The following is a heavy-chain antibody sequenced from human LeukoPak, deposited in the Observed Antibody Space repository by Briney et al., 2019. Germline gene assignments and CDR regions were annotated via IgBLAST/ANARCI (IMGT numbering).Heavy chain of an antibody. CDR1: GGSVSSGGYY. CDR2: INHSGST. J-gene: IGHJ4*02. CDR3: AKVKSDFDY. Sequence: NPSETLSLTCTVSGGSVSSGGYYWSWIRQPPGKGLEWIGEINHSGSTNYNPSLKSRVTISVDTSKNQFSLKLSSVTAAGTAVYYCAKVKSDFDYWGQGTLVTVSS. V-gene: IGHV4-61*08.